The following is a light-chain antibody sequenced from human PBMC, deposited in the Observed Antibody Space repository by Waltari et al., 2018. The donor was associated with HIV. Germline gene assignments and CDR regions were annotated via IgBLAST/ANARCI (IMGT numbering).Light chain of an antibody. CDR1: QSVSRSY. V-gene: IGKV3-20*01. Sequence: EIVLTQSPGTLSLSPGERATLSCRASQSVSRSYLAWYQQKPGQAPRLLIDGASSRATGIPDRFSGSGSGTDFTLTISRLEPEDFAVYYCQQYGTSPMYTFGQGTKLEIK. CDR2: GAS. J-gene: IGKJ2*01. CDR3: QQYGTSPMYT.